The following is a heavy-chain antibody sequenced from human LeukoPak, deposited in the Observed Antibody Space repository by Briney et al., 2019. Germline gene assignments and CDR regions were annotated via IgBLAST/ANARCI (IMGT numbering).Heavy chain of an antibody. CDR1: GGSITYYY. Sequence: SETLSLTCTVSGGSITYYYWSWIRQPPGKGLEWIGYIYYSGSTNYTSSLKSRVTISVDTSKNQFSLRLSSVTAADTAMYYCARHQWVPAFDIWGQGTMVTVSS. D-gene: IGHD1-26*01. CDR2: IYYSGST. V-gene: IGHV4-59*08. CDR3: ARHQWVPAFDI. J-gene: IGHJ3*02.